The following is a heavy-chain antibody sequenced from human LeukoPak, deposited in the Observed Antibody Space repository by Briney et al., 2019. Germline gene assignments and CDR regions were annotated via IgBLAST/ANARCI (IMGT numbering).Heavy chain of an antibody. D-gene: IGHD3-10*01. V-gene: IGHV3-66*01. CDR1: GFTVSDTY. Sequence: GGSLRLSCAASGFTVSDTYMRWVRQPPGKGLEWVSDIYRADDTYYADSVKGRFTISRDNSKNTLYLQMSSLRAEDMAVYYCARDLLFRGGIIYLWGQGTLVTVSS. CDR2: IYRADDT. CDR3: ARDLLFRGGIIYL. J-gene: IGHJ4*02.